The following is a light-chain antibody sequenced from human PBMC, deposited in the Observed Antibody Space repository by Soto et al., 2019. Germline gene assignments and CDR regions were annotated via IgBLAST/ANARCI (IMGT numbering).Light chain of an antibody. CDR2: LGS. CDR1: QSLLHSNGYNY. V-gene: IGKV2-28*01. CDR3: LQALQTPIT. Sequence: IMMTNSPISLPVTPGEPASISCRSCQSLLHSNGYNYLDWYLQKPGQSPQLLIYLGSNRASGVPDRFSGGGSGTDFTLKISRVEAEDVGVYYCLQALQTPITFGQGTRLEIK. J-gene: IGKJ5*01.